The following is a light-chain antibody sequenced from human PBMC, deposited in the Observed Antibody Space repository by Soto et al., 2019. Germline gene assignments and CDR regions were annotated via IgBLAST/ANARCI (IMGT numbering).Light chain of an antibody. V-gene: IGKV3-20*01. CDR3: QQYSSSPLT. J-gene: IGKJ4*01. CDR2: GAS. CDR1: QSVASNY. Sequence: EIVLTQSPGTLSLSPGGRATLSCRASQSVASNYLAWYQQKPGQAPRLLLYGASSRATGIPDRFSGSGSGTDFTLTISRLEPEDFAVYYCQQYSSSPLTFGGGTKVEIK.